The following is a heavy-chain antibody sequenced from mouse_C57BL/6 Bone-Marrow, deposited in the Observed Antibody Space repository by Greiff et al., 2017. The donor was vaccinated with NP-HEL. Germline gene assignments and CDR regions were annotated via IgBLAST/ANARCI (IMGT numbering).Heavy chain of an antibody. Sequence: QVQLQQSGAELVRPGTSVKMSCKASGYTFTNYWIGWAKQRPGHGLEWIGDIYPGGGYTNYNEKFKGKAPLTADKSSSTAYMQFSSLTSEDSAIYYCAINWDGAWFAYWGQGTLVTVSA. V-gene: IGHV1-63*01. J-gene: IGHJ3*01. CDR2: IYPGGGYT. CDR1: GYTFTNYW. CDR3: AINWDGAWFAY. D-gene: IGHD4-1*01.